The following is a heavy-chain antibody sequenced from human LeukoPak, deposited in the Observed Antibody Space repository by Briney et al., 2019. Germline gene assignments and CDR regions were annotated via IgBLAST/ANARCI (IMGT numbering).Heavy chain of an antibody. D-gene: IGHD3-22*01. CDR3: ARHSKGSGSNWFDT. Sequence: VSVHVSCVASLYTFTDYYILWVRQAPGQAREWMAWVNPNSGGTDYAQNFQGRLTMTSDTSITTAYIELSSLRADDAAVYFCARHSKGSGSNWFDTWGQGTLVTVSS. V-gene: IGHV1-2*02. CDR1: LYTFTDYY. J-gene: IGHJ5*02. CDR2: VNPNSGGT.